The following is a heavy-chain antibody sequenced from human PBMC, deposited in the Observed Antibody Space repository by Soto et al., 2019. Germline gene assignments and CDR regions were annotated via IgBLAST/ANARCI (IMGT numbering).Heavy chain of an antibody. V-gene: IGHV1-8*01. D-gene: IGHD6-6*01. CDR3: ARLVSSSSEGDFDY. CDR1: GYTFTSYD. Sequence: QVQLVQSGAEVKKPGASVKVSCKASGYTFTSYDINWVRQATGQGLEWMGWMNPNSGNTGYAQKFQGRVPMPRNTSISTAYMELSSLRSEDTAVYYCARLVSSSSEGDFDYWGQGTLVTVSS. CDR2: MNPNSGNT. J-gene: IGHJ4*02.